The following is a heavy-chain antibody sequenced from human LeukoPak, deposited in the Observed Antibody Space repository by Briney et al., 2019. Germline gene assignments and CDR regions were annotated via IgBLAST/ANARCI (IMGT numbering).Heavy chain of an antibody. CDR1: GYTFISYG. CDR3: ARDDRSGYYDD. J-gene: IGHJ4*02. CDR2: ISAYNGNT. V-gene: IGHV1-18*01. D-gene: IGHD3-22*01. Sequence: ASAKVSCKASGYTFISYGISWMRQAPGQGLEWMGWISAYNGNTNNAQKFQGRVTVTTDTSTSTAYMELRSLRSDDTAVCYCARDDRSGYYDDWGQGTLVTVSS.